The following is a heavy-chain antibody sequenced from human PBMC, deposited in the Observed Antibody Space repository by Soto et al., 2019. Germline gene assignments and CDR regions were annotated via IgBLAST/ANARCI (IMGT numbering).Heavy chain of an antibody. V-gene: IGHV1-69*01. J-gene: IGHJ3*02. CDR2: IIPIFGTA. CDR1: GGTFSSYA. D-gene: IGHD2-21*02. CDR3: ARDKQYGGNFDAFEI. Sequence: QVQLVQSGAEVKKPGSSVKVSCKASGGTFSSYAISWVRQAPGQGVEWMGGIIPIFGTADYAQKFQGRVTITADESTSTAYMELSSLRSADTAVYYCARDKQYGGNFDAFEISGKGTMVTFSS.